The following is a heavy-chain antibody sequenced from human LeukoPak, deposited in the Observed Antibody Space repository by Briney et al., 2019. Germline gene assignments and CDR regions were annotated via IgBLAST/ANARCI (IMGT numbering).Heavy chain of an antibody. J-gene: IGHJ3*02. V-gene: IGHV1-2*02. CDR1: GYTFTGYY. CDR3: ARGAAETAWSLDIAAAAFDAFDI. Sequence: ASVKVSCKASGYTFTGYYMHWVRQAPGQGLEWMGWINPNSGGTNYAQKLQGRVTMTTDTSTSTAYMELSRLRSDDTAVYYCARGAAETAWSLDIAAAAFDAFDIWGQGTMVTVSS. CDR2: INPNSGGT. D-gene: IGHD6-13*01.